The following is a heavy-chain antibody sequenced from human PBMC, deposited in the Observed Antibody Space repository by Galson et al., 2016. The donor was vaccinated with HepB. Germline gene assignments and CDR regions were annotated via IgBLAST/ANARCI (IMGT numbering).Heavy chain of an antibody. J-gene: IGHJ3*02. V-gene: IGHV5-51*01. D-gene: IGHD3-10*01. CDR3: AGIGEAALVRGATGAFDI. CDR2: FYPGDSDA. Sequence: QSGAEVKKPGESLKISCTGSGYNFINFWIGWVRQMPGKGLEWMGLFYPGDSDATYSPSFDGQVTISVDKSNSTAYLQWSSLKASDTAMYYCAGIGEAALVRGATGAFDIWGQGTMVIVSS. CDR1: GYNFINFW.